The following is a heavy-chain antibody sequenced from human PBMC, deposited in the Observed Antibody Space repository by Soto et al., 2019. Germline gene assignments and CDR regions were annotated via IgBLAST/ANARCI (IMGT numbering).Heavy chain of an antibody. CDR3: ARGDRYSYVSGYGSERAWFDP. D-gene: IGHD5-18*01. Sequence: QVQLVESGGGVVQPGRSLRLSCAASGFTFSSYGMHWVRQAPGKGLEWVAVIWYDGSNKYYADSVKGRFTISRDNSKNTLYLQMNSLRAEDTAVYYCARGDRYSYVSGYGSERAWFDPWGQGTLVTVSS. CDR1: GFTFSSYG. CDR2: IWYDGSNK. J-gene: IGHJ5*02. V-gene: IGHV3-33*01.